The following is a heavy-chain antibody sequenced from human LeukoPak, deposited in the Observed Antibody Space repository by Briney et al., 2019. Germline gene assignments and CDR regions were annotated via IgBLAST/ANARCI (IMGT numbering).Heavy chain of an antibody. CDR3: ARWGTGTTDYFDY. Sequence: SETLSLTCTVSGGSISSYYWSWIRQPPGKGLEWIGYIYYSGSTNYNPSLKSRVTISLDTSKNQFSLKLSSVTAADTAVYYCARWGTGTTDYFDYWGQGTLVTVSS. CDR2: IYYSGST. J-gene: IGHJ4*02. CDR1: GGSISSYY. V-gene: IGHV4-59*01. D-gene: IGHD1-7*01.